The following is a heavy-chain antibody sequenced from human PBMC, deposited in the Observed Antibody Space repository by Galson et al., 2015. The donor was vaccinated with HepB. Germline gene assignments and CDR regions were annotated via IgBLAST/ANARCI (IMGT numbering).Heavy chain of an antibody. CDR2: IHSSSGYI. Sequence: SLRLSCAASGSTFSPDSMNWVRQAPGKGLEWVASIHSSSGYIYHADSVKGRFTISRDNAKNSLYLQMNSLRAEDTAVYFCASGYFYDPSGYKYWGQGTLVTVSS. V-gene: IGHV3-21*01. CDR3: ASGYFYDPSGYKY. CDR1: GSTFSPDS. D-gene: IGHD3-22*01. J-gene: IGHJ4*02.